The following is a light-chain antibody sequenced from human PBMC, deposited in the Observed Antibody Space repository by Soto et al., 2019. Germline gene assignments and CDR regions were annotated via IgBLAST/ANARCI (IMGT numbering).Light chain of an antibody. CDR2: DAS. CDR3: QQYDNLPIT. Sequence: DIQMAQSPSSLSASVGDRVTITCQAIQEIANFLNWYQQKTGKAPELLIYDASHLETGVPSRFSGSGSGTDFTFSISSLQPEDIATYYCQQYDNLPITFGQGTRLEIK. CDR1: QEIANF. J-gene: IGKJ5*01. V-gene: IGKV1-33*01.